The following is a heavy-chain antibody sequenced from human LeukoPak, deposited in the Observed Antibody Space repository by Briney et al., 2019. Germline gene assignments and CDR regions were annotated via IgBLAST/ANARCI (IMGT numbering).Heavy chain of an antibody. Sequence: SETLSLTCAVSGYSISSGYYWGWIRQPPGKGLEWIGTIYYSGNTYYNPSLKSRVTISIDTSNNQFFLKLRSVTAADTAVYYCARHEVRGARSFDYWGQGTLVTVSS. V-gene: IGHV4-38-2*01. J-gene: IGHJ4*02. CDR1: GYSISSGYY. CDR3: ARHEVRGARSFDY. D-gene: IGHD3-10*01. CDR2: IYYSGNT.